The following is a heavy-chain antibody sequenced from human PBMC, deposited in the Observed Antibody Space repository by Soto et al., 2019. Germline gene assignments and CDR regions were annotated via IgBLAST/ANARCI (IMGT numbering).Heavy chain of an antibody. V-gene: IGHV4-39*01. CDR1: GGSISSDSYY. CDR2: IFYSGNA. D-gene: IGHD6-6*01. J-gene: IGHJ5*02. CDR3: ARHERRTGLAVTFDP. Sequence: SETLSLTCTVSGGSISSDSYYWGWIRQPPGKGLEWIGSIFYSGNAYYNPSLKSRVTISVDTSKTQFSLKLSSVTAADTAVYHCARHERRTGLAVTFDPWGQGTLVTVSS.